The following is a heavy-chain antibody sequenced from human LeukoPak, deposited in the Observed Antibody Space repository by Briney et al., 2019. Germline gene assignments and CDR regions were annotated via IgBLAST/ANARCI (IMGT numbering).Heavy chain of an antibody. Sequence: SETLSLTCTVSGGSISSGSYYWSWIRQPAGKGLEWIGYIYYSGSTNYNPSLKSRVTISVDTSKNQFSLKLSSVTAADTAVYYCARGDSGSPTGGYWGQGTLVTVSS. V-gene: IGHV4-61*10. CDR2: IYYSGST. CDR1: GGSISSGSYY. J-gene: IGHJ4*02. D-gene: IGHD1-26*01. CDR3: ARGDSGSPTGGY.